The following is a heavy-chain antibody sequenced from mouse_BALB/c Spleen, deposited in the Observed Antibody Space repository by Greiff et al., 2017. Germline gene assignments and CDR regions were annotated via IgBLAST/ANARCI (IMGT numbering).Heavy chain of an antibody. CDR1: GFTFSSYA. Sequence: EVQLVESGGGLVKPGGSLKLSCAASGFTFSSYAMSWVRQTPEKRLEWVASISSGGSTYYPDSVKGRFTISRDNARNILYLQMSSLRSEDTAMYYCATYYGNYFDYWGQGTTLTVSS. CDR3: ATYYGNYFDY. D-gene: IGHD2-10*01. J-gene: IGHJ2*01. V-gene: IGHV5-6-5*01. CDR2: ISSGGST.